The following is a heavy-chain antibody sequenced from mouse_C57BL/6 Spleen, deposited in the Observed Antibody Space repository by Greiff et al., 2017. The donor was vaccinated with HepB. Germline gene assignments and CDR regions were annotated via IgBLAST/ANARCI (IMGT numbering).Heavy chain of an antibody. V-gene: IGHV1-81*01. CDR2: IYPRSGNP. CDR1: GYTFTSYG. J-gene: IGHJ4*01. Sequence: VQLQQSGAALARPGASVKLSCKASGYTFTSYGISWVKQSTGQGFEWIGEIYPRSGNPYYHEKFKGKATLTADKSSSTAYMELRSLTSEDSAVYFCARCPTPSYYYAMDYWGQGTSVTVSS. CDR3: ARCPTPSYYYAMDY.